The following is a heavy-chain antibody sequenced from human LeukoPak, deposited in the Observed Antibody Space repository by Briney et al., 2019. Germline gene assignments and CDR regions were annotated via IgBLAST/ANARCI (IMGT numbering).Heavy chain of an antibody. CDR1: GFTVSSNY. Sequence: GGSLRLSCAASGFTVSSNYMSWVRQAPGKGLEWVSVIYSGGSTYYADSVKGRFTISRDNSKNTLYLQMNSLRAEDTAVYYCATHTSGWKGYFDYWGQGTLVTVSS. J-gene: IGHJ4*02. CDR3: ATHTSGWKGYFDY. V-gene: IGHV3-53*01. D-gene: IGHD6-19*01. CDR2: IYSGGST.